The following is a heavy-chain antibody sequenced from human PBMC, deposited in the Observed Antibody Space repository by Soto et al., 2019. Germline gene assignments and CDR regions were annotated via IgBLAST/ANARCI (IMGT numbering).Heavy chain of an antibody. CDR1: GYTFTGYY. V-gene: IGHV1-2*04. J-gene: IGHJ6*02. Sequence: ASVKVSCKASGYTFTGYYMHWVRQAPGQGLEWMGWINPNSGGTNYAQKFQGWVTMTRDTSISTAYMELSRLRSDDTAVYYCARDQSPGGAAAGTAQYYYYGMDVWGQGTTVTVSS. CDR3: ARDQSPGGAAAGTAQYYYYGMDV. D-gene: IGHD6-13*01. CDR2: INPNSGGT.